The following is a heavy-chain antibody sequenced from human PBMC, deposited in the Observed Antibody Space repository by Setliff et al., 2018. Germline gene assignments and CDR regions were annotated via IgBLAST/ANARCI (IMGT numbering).Heavy chain of an antibody. D-gene: IGHD6-13*01. CDR2: ISYDGSNK. V-gene: IGHV3-30-3*01. CDR1: GFTFSSYA. J-gene: IGHJ4*02. CDR3: TSPRAAAGLTDY. Sequence: GGSLRLSCAASGFTFSSYAMHWVRQAPGKGLEWVAVISYDGSNKYYADSVKGRFTISRDNSKNTLYLQMNSLRAEDTAVYYCTSPRAAAGLTDYWGQGTLVTVSS.